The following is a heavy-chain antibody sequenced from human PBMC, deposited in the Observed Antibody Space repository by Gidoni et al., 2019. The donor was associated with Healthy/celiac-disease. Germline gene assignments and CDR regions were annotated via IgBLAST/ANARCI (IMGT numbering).Heavy chain of an antibody. D-gene: IGHD2-15*01. V-gene: IGHV3-21*01. CDR1: GFTFSSYS. CDR2: ISSSSSYI. CDR3: AVSFSRRGGNTRDYFDY. J-gene: IGHJ4*02. Sequence: EVQLVESGGGLVKPGGFLRLSCAASGFTFSSYSMNWVRQAPGKGLEWVSSISSSSSYIYYADSVKGRFTISRDNAKNSLYLQMNSLRAEDTAVYYCAVSFSRRGGNTRDYFDYWGQGTLVTVSS.